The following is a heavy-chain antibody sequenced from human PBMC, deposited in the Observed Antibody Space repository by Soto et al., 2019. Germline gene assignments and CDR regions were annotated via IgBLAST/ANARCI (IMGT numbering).Heavy chain of an antibody. V-gene: IGHV3-30-3*01. J-gene: IGHJ4*02. CDR2: ISYDGSNK. CDR3: ARDQVGPRGRYFGY. CDR1: GFTVSSYA. Sequence: GGSLRLSCAASGFTVSSYAMHWVRQAPGKGLEWVAVISYDGSNKYYADSVKGRFTISSDNSKNKLYLQMNSLRAEDTAVYYCARDQVGPRGRYFGYWGQGTLVTVSS. D-gene: IGHD1-26*01.